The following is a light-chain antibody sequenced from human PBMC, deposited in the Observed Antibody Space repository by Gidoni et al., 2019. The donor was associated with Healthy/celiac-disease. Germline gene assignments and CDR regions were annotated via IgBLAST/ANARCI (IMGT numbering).Light chain of an antibody. J-gene: IGKJ4*01. CDR2: DAS. CDR3: QQYDNLPLT. CDR1: QDISNY. Sequence: DLQMTQSPSSLSASVGDRGTITCQASQDISNYLNWYQQKPGKAPKLLIYDASNLETGVPSRFSGSGSGTDFTFTISSLQPEDIATYYCQQYDNLPLTFGGGTKVEIK. V-gene: IGKV1-33*01.